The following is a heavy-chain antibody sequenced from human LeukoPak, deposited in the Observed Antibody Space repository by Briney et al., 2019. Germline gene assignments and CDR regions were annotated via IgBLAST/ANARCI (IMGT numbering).Heavy chain of an antibody. CDR3: AREEWEFDY. CDR2: INGSCSTM. CDR1: GFTFSSYE. Sequence: PGGSLRLSCAASGFTFSSYEMNWVRQAPGKGLEWVSYINGSCSTMYYADSVKGRFTISRHNAKNSLYLQINSLRAEDTAVYYCAREEWEFDYWGQGTLVTVSS. J-gene: IGHJ4*02. V-gene: IGHV3-48*03. D-gene: IGHD1-26*01.